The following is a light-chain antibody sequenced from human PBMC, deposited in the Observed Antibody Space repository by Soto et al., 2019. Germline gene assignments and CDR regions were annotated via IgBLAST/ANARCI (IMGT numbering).Light chain of an antibody. J-gene: IGKJ2*01. Sequence: EVVMTQSPASLSASPGERVTLSCRASQNIRSSLAWYQQRPGQAPRLLMYYAFTRATGIPARFSGSGSGTEFTLTISSLQSEDFAIYYCQQYNNWPPYTFGQ. CDR2: YAF. CDR1: QNIRSS. V-gene: IGKV3D-15*01. CDR3: QQYNNWPPYT.